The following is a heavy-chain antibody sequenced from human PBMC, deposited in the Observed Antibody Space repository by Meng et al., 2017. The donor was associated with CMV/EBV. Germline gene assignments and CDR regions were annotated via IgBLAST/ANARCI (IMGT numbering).Heavy chain of an antibody. CDR2: INPSGGST. CDR1: GYTFTSYY. Sequence: ASVKVSCKASGYTFTSYYMHWVRQAPGQGLEWMGIINPSGGSTSYAQKFQGRVTMTRDTSTSTVYMELSSLRSEDTAVYYCARDHLYDFWSGYYDYYYYGMDVWGQGTTVTSP. V-gene: IGHV1-46*01. J-gene: IGHJ6*02. CDR3: ARDHLYDFWSGYYDYYYYGMDV. D-gene: IGHD3-3*01.